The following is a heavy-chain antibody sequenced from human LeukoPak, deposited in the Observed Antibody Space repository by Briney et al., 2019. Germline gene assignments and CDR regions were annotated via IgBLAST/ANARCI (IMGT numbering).Heavy chain of an antibody. CDR1: GFTFSSYG. CDR3: AGSSGWYLAY. V-gene: IGHV3-23*01. D-gene: IGHD6-19*01. CDR2: ISSSGGIT. Sequence: GGSLRLSCAASGFTFSSYGMNWVRQAPGKGLERVSAISSSGGITYYADSVKGRFTTSRDNSKNTVYLQMNSLRVEDTAVYYCAGSSGWYLAYWGQGTLVIGSS. J-gene: IGHJ4*02.